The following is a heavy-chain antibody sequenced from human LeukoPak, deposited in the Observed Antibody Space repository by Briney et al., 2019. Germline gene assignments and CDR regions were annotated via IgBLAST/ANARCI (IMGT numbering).Heavy chain of an antibody. CDR1: GFTFSSYG. V-gene: IGHV3-30*02. D-gene: IGHD1-7*01. Sequence: GGSLRLSCAASGFTFSSYGMHWVRQAPGKGLEWVAFIRYDGSNKYYADSVKGRFTISRDNSKNTLYLQMNSLRAEDTAVYYCAKSITGTTPGDAFDIWGQGTMVTVSS. CDR2: IRYDGSNK. CDR3: AKSITGTTPGDAFDI. J-gene: IGHJ3*02.